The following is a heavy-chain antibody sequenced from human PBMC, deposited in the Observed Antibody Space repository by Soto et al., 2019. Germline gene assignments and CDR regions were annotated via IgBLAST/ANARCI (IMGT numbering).Heavy chain of an antibody. CDR2: INPSGAST. CDR1: GYTFATYY. V-gene: IGHV1-46*01. D-gene: IGHD1-1*01. Sequence: GASVKVSCKASGYTFATYYIHWVRQAPGQGLEWMAIINPSGASTTYAPKFQGRVTVIRDTSTSTVYMDLSSLTSEDTAVYYCARTNWERSGYHFDYWGQGTLVTVSS. CDR3: ARTNWERSGYHFDY. J-gene: IGHJ4*02.